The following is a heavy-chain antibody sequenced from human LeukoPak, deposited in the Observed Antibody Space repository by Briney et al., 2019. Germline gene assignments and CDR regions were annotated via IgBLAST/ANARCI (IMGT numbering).Heavy chain of an antibody. D-gene: IGHD3-22*01. Sequence: SETLSLTCTVSGGSISSYYWNWIRQPPGKGLEWIGYIYYSGSTNYNPSLKSRVTISVDTSKNQFSLKLSSVTAADTAVYYCARLNHDSSGLSAFDIWGQGTMVTVSS. CDR2: IYYSGST. V-gene: IGHV4-59*08. J-gene: IGHJ3*02. CDR3: ARLNHDSSGLSAFDI. CDR1: GGSISSYY.